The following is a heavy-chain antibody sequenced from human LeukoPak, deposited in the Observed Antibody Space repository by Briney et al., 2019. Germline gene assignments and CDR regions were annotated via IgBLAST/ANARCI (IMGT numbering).Heavy chain of an antibody. CDR2: INPSGGST. D-gene: IGHD1-26*01. Sequence: WASVTVSCKASGYTFTSYYMHWVRQAPGQGLEWMGIINPSGGSTSYAQKFQGRVAMTRDTSTSTVYMELSSLRSEDTAVYYCARISGSYYPFDYWGQGTLVTVSS. CDR1: GYTFTSYY. J-gene: IGHJ4*02. V-gene: IGHV1-46*01. CDR3: ARISGSYYPFDY.